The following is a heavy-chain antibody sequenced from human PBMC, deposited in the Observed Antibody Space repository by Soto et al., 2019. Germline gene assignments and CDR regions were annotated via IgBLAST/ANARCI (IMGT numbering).Heavy chain of an antibody. CDR3: ARDRSYNWNYYYYYGMDV. CDR2: INAGNGNT. D-gene: IGHD1-20*01. V-gene: IGHV1-3*01. Sequence: GASVKLSCKASGYTFTGYAMHWVRQAPGQRLEWMGWINAGNGNTKYSQKFQGRVTITRDTSASTAYMELSSLRSEDTAVYYCARDRSYNWNYYYYYGMDVWGQGTTVTVSS. CDR1: GYTFTGYA. J-gene: IGHJ6*02.